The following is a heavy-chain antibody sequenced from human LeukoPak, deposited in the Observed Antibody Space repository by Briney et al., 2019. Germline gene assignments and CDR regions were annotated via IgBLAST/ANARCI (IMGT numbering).Heavy chain of an antibody. V-gene: IGHV3-53*01. CDR3: AREGYSSGWHYFNY. J-gene: IGHJ4*02. CDR2: IYSGGST. CDR1: GFTVSSNY. D-gene: IGHD6-19*01. Sequence: PGGSLRLSCAASGFTVSSNYMSWVRQAPGKGLEWVSVIYSGGSTYYADSVKGRFTISRDNSKNTLYLQMNSLRAEDTAVYYCAREGYSSGWHYFNYWGQGTLVTVSS.